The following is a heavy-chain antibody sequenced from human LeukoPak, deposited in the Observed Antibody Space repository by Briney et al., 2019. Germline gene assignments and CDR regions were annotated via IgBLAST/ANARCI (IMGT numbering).Heavy chain of an antibody. CDR3: AREEGPYFDC. Sequence: GGSLRLSCAASGFTFQDHGMSWVRQAPGKGLEWVSALNWNGDNRGYADSVKGRFTISRDNAKESLYLQMNSLTAEDTAYYYCAREEGPYFDCWGQGTLVTVSS. J-gene: IGHJ4*02. V-gene: IGHV3-20*04. CDR1: GFTFQDHG. CDR2: LNWNGDNR.